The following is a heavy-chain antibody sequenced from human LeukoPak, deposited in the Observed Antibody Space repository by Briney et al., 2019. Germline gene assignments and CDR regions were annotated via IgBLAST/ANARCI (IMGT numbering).Heavy chain of an antibody. D-gene: IGHD6-13*01. CDR3: ARDGSSWSPDY. Sequence: SETLSLTCAVYGGSFSGYYWSWLRQPPGKGLDWIGEINHSGSTNYNPSLKSRVTISVDTSKNQFSLKLSSVTAADTAVYYCARDGSSWSPDYWGQGTLVTVSS. CDR2: INHSGST. V-gene: IGHV4-34*01. CDR1: GGSFSGYY. J-gene: IGHJ4*02.